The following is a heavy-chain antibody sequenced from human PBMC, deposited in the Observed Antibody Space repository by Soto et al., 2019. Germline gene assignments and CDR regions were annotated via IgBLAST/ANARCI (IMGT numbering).Heavy chain of an antibody. J-gene: IGHJ5*02. Sequence: GGSLRLSCAASGFTFSDYYMSWIRQAPGKGLEWVSYISSSGSTIYYADSVKGRFTISRDNAKNSLYLQMNSLRAEDTAVYYWARDTPLGGYDQRDWFDPWGQGTLVTVSS. CDR3: ARDTPLGGYDQRDWFDP. CDR1: GFTFSDYY. CDR2: ISSSGSTI. V-gene: IGHV3-11*01. D-gene: IGHD5-12*01.